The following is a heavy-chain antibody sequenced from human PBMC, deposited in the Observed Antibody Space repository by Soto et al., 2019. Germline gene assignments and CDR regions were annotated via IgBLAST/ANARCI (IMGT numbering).Heavy chain of an antibody. V-gene: IGHV4-59*01. D-gene: IGHD2-15*01. CDR2: IHYSGTT. J-gene: IGHJ3*02. CDR3: AREVKSAAASDAFDI. CDR1: GGSMRNYF. Sequence: SETLSLTCTVSGGSMRNYFWIWIRQPPGKGLEWIGYIHYSGTTSFFPSYNPSLRSRVTISEDTSKNQFSLKLLSVTTADTATYYCAREVKSAAASDAFDIWGQGTVVTVSS.